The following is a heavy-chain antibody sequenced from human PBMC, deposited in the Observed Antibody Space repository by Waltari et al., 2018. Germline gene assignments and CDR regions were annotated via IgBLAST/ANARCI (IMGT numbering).Heavy chain of an antibody. D-gene: IGHD6-6*01. CDR1: HVTFSRSA. J-gene: IGHJ6*02. Sequence: QVQLVQSGAEVKKPGSSVRVSCKASHVTFSRSALSLVRPAPRHGLEWMGGIIPTFGTANYAQKFQGRVTITADESTSTAYMELSSLRSEDTAVYYWARDWVIELAPPYYYYGMDVWGQGTTVTVSS. V-gene: IGHV1-69*13. CDR2: IIPTFGTA. CDR3: ARDWVIELAPPYYYYGMDV.